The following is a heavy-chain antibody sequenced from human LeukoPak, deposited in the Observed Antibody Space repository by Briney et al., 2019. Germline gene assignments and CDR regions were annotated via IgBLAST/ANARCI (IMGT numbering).Heavy chain of an antibody. CDR1: GGSFSGYY. CDR3: ARDPWLMVRGVIPDY. J-gene: IGHJ4*02. V-gene: IGHV4-34*01. CDR2: INHSGST. Sequence: SETLSLTCAVYGGSFSGYYWSWIRQPPGKGLEWIGEINHSGSTNYNPSLKSRVTISVDTSKNQFSLKLSSVTAADTAVYYCARDPWLMVRGVIPDYWGQGTLVTVSS. D-gene: IGHD3-10*01.